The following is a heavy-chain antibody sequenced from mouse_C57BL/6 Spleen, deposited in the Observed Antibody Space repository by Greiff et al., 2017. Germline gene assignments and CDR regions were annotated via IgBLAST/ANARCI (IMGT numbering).Heavy chain of an antibody. CDR1: GYTFTSYW. V-gene: IGHV1-55*01. J-gene: IGHJ4*01. Sequence: QVQLQQPGAELVKPGASVKMSCKASGYTFTSYWITWVKQRPGQGLEWIGDIYPGSGSTNYNEKFKSKATLTVDTSSSTAYMQLSSLTSEDSAVYYCGREGGGYCLWAMGYWGQGTSVPVSS. CDR3: GREGGGYCLWAMGY. CDR2: IYPGSGST. D-gene: IGHD2-3*01.